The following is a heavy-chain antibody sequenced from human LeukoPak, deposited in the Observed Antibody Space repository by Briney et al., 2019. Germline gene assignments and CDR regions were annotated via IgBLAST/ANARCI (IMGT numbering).Heavy chain of an antibody. CDR3: SRFRVGSGYLLGDY. CDR2: INPSGCST. V-gene: IGHV1-46*01. CDR1: GYTFTSYY. Sequence: ASVKVSCKASGYTFTSYYMHLVRQAPGQGLEWIGIINPSGCSTSYAQKFQGRVTITSDTSTSPVHMELSSLRSEDTTVCYCSRFRVGSGYLLGDYWGQGTLVTVSS. J-gene: IGHJ4*02. D-gene: IGHD3-22*01.